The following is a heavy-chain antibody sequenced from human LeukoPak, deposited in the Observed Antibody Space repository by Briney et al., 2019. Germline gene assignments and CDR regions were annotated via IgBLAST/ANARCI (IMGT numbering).Heavy chain of an antibody. D-gene: IGHD3-3*01. J-gene: IGHJ5*02. Sequence: SXTLSLTCTVSGGSISSYYWSWIRQPPGKGLEWIGYIYYSGRNNDNPSLKRGVTISVEKSKKKFSLKRSSVTAADTAVYYCARGTILNWFDPWGQGTLVTVSS. V-gene: IGHV4-59*01. CDR2: IYYSGRN. CDR1: GGSISSYY. CDR3: ARGTILNWFDP.